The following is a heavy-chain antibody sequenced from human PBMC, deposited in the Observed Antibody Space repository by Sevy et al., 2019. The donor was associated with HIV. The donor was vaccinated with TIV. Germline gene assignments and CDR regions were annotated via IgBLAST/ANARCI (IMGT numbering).Heavy chain of an antibody. CDR3: ARAGEMATISQFDY. J-gene: IGHJ4*02. Sequence: GGSLRLSCAASGFTFSNYSMNWVRQAPGKGLEWISYISSSSSIIYYADSVKGRFTISRDNATKSLYLQMNSLRVEDTAMYYCARAGEMATISQFDYWGQGTLVTVS. CDR2: ISSSSSII. CDR1: GFTFSNYS. V-gene: IGHV3-48*01. D-gene: IGHD5-12*01.